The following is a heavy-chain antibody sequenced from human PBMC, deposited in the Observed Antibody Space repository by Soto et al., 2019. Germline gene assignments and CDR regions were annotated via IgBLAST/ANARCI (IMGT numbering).Heavy chain of an antibody. J-gene: IGHJ5*02. CDR3: ARDNDYRFDP. D-gene: IGHD4-17*01. CDR1: GYTFTSDG. V-gene: IGHV1-18*04. CDR2: ISVYNGNT. Sequence: QVQLIQSGTEVKKPGASVKVSCKASGYTFTSDGISWVRQAPGQGLEWMGWISVYNGNTNYAQKLQGRVTMTTDTSTSTVYMELRTLRSDDTAVYYCARDNDYRFDPWGQGTLVTVSS.